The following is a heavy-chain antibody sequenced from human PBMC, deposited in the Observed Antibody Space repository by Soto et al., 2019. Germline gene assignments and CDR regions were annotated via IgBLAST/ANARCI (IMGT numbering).Heavy chain of an antibody. J-gene: IGHJ4*02. V-gene: IGHV4-31*03. CDR1: GGSISSGGYY. CDR3: ARAGSDGDYPAPSFDD. D-gene: IGHD4-17*01. CDR2: IYYSGST. Sequence: QVQLQESGPGLVKPSQTLSLTCTVSGGSISSGGYYWSWIRQHPGKGLEWIGYIYYSGSTYYNPSLKSRVTISVDTSKNQFSLKLSSVTAADTAVYYCARAGSDGDYPAPSFDDWGQGTLVTVSS.